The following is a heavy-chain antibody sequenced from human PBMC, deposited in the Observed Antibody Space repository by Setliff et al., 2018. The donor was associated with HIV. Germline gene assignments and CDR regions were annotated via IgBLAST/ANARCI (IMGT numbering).Heavy chain of an antibody. CDR3: ARFYGSYDVGGFDL. D-gene: IGHD3-16*01. V-gene: IGHV5-51*01. J-gene: IGHJ3*01. CDR1: GYSFITYW. Sequence: PGESLKISCQGPGYSFITYWIGWVRQRPGKGLEWMGIMNPDGSNTRYSPSFQGQVTISVDESISTAYLQWSSLKASDTAFYYCARFYGSYDVGGFDLWGQGTKVTVSS. CDR2: MNPDGSNT.